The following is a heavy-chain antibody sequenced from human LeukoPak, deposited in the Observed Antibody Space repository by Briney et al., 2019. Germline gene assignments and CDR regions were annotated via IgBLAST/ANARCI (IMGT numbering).Heavy chain of an antibody. CDR1: GGSISSSSYY. Sequence: SETLPLTCTVSGGSISSSSYYWGWIRQPPGKGLEWIGSIYYSGSTYYNPSLKSRATISVDTSKNQFSLKLSSVTAADTAVYYCARHEVVVVPAAKLNWFDPWGQGTLVTVSS. CDR2: IYYSGST. CDR3: ARHEVVVVPAAKLNWFDP. V-gene: IGHV4-39*01. J-gene: IGHJ5*02. D-gene: IGHD2-2*01.